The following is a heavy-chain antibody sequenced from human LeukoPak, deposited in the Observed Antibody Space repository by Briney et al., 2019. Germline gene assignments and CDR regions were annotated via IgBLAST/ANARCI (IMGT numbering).Heavy chain of an antibody. CDR3: AREIFFSGNYCVNWFDP. CDR1: GGSISSGDYY. CDR2: IYYTGST. D-gene: IGHD1-26*01. Sequence: SETLSLTCTVSGGSISSGDYYWSWIRQPPGKGLEWIGYIYYTGSTYYNPSLKSRVIISVDTSKNQFSLKLSSVTAADTAVYYCAREIFFSGNYCVNWFDPWGQGTLVTVSS. V-gene: IGHV4-30-4*01. J-gene: IGHJ5*02.